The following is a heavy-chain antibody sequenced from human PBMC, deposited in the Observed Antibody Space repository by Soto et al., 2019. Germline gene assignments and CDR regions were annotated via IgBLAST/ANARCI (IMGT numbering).Heavy chain of an antibody. V-gene: IGHV4-30-4*02. CDR2: IYYSGST. D-gene: IGHD3-10*01. CDR1: GGSISSGDYY. CDR3: ARALITKVDY. Sequence: SETLSLTCTVSGGSISSGDYYWSWIRQPPGKGLEWIGYIYYSGSTNYNPSLKSRVTISVDTSKNQFSLKLSSVTAADTAVYYCARALITKVDYWGQGTLVTVSS. J-gene: IGHJ4*02.